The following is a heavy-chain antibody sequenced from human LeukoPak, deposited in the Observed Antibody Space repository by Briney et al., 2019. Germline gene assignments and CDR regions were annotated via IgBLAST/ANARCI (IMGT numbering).Heavy chain of an antibody. J-gene: IGHJ4*02. CDR1: GFTFSSYE. CDR2: ISSSGTTI. CDR3: ARKRPEIDY. Sequence: PGGSLRLSCAASGFTFSSYEMNWVRQAPGKGLEWVSYISSSGTTIYYADSVKGRFTISRDNAKNSLYLQMNSLRAEDTAVYYCARKRPEIDYWGQGTLVTVSS. V-gene: IGHV3-48*03.